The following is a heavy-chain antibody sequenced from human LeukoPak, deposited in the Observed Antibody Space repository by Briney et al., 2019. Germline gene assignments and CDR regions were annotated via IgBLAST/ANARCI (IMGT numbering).Heavy chain of an antibody. V-gene: IGHV4-34*01. J-gene: IGHJ3*02. CDR1: GFTFSDYY. CDR2: INHSGST. D-gene: IGHD2-8*01. CDR3: ARGRRGCTNGVCSGPAFDI. Sequence: PGGSLRLSCAASGFTFSDYYMSWIRQPPGKGLEWIGEINHSGSTNYNPSLKSRVTISVDTSKNQFSLKLSSVTAADTAVYYCARGRRGCTNGVCSGPAFDIWGQGTMVTVSS.